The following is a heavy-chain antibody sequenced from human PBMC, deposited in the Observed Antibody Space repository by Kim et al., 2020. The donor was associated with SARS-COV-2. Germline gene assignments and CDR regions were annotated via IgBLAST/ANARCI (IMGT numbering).Heavy chain of an antibody. V-gene: IGHV3-23*01. CDR3: TKGVIVVVTSPYYFDC. Sequence: GGSLRLSCAASGFTFSSYAMSWVRQAPGKGLEWVSAISGSGGSTYYADSVKGRFTISRDNSKNTLYLQMNSLRAEDTAVYYCTKGVIVVVTSPYYFDCWGQGTLVTVSS. CDR1: GFTFSSYA. J-gene: IGHJ4*02. D-gene: IGHD3-22*01. CDR2: ISGSGGST.